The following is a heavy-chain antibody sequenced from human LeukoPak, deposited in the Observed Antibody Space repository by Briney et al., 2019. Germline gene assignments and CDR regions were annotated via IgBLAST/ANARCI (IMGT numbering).Heavy chain of an antibody. CDR1: GFTFSSYW. V-gene: IGHV3-74*01. Sequence: GGSLRLSCAASGFTFSSYWMHWVRQTPGKGLVWVSRINGDGSSTSYADSVKGRFTLSRDNAKNKLYLQMNSLRAEDTAVYYCAVGTKPLSYLFFDYWGQGALVTVSS. D-gene: IGHD1-7*01. CDR3: AVGTKPLSYLFFDY. J-gene: IGHJ4*01. CDR2: INGDGSST.